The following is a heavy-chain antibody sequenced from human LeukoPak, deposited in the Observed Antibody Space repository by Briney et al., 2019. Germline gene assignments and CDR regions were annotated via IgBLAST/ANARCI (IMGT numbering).Heavy chain of an antibody. Sequence: GGSLRLSCAASGFTFSSCWMSWLRQAPGKGLEGVANIKQGGSEKYYVDSVKGRFTISRDNAKNSLYLQMNRLRAEDTVVYYCARHAPYGSGSYYRFLGYYYYGMDVWGKGTTATVSS. CDR2: IKQGGSEK. V-gene: IGHV3-7*03. J-gene: IGHJ6*04. D-gene: IGHD3-10*01. CDR3: ARHAPYGSGSYYRFLGYYYYGMDV. CDR1: GFTFSSCW.